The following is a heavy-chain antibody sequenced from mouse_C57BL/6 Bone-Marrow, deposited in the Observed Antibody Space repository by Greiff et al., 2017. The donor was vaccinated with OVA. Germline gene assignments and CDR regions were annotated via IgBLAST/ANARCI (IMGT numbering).Heavy chain of an antibody. CDR2: IHPNSGST. D-gene: IGHD5-5*01. CDR1: GYTFTSYW. V-gene: IGHV1-64*01. CDR3: ARSTYCPFAY. J-gene: IGHJ3*01. Sequence: QVHVKQPGAELVKPGASVKLSCKASGYTFTSYWMHWVKQRPGQGLEWIGMIHPNSGSTNYNEKFKSKATLTVDKSSSTAYMQLSSLTSEDYAFCYCARSTYCPFAYWGQGTLVTVSA.